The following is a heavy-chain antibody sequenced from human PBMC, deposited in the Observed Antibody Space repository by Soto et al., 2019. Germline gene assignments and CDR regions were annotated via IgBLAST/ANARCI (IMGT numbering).Heavy chain of an antibody. CDR1: GFSLSTNGVG. J-gene: IGHJ4*02. CDR2: IYWNGDQ. Sequence: QITLKESGPPLVKPTQTLTLTCTFSGFSLSTNGVGVAWIRQPPGKVLEWLGLIYWNGDQRYSPSLKSRLATTKDTSRNQVVLTMTNVDPVDTATYYCAYSQDYGENHFYYWGQGTLVTVSS. CDR3: AYSQDYGENHFYY. V-gene: IGHV2-5*01. D-gene: IGHD4-17*01.